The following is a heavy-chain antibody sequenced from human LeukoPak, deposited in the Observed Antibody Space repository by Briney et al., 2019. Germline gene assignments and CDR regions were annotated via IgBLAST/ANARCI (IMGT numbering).Heavy chain of an antibody. CDR1: GGSFSGYY. D-gene: IGHD3-16*02. CDR2: INHSGST. J-gene: IGHJ5*02. V-gene: IGHV4-34*01. Sequence: SETLSLTCAVYGGSFSGYYWSWIRQPPGKGLEWIGEINHSGSTNYNPSLKSRVTISVDTSKNQFSLKLSSVTAADTAMYYCARFDVIASWVDPWGQGTLVTVSS. CDR3: ARFDVIASWVDP.